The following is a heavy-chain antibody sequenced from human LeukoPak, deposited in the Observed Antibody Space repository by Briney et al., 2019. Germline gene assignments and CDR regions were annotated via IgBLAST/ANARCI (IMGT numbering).Heavy chain of an antibody. CDR2: VRYDGFDT. V-gene: IGHV3-30*02. CDR3: ARDRGKDYFGD. CDR1: GLTFTNHG. Sequence: GGSLRLSCVTSGLTFTNHGFHWLRQAAGKGLEWVAFVRYDGFDTYHSNSVKGRFSISRDDSRNTVYLQMNSLTAEDTALYYCARDRGKDYFGDWGQGTQVTVSS. D-gene: IGHD4-23*01. J-gene: IGHJ4*02.